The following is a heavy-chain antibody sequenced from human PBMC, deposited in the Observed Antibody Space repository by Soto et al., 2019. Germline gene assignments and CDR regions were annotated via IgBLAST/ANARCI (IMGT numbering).Heavy chain of an antibody. J-gene: IGHJ4*02. Sequence: EVQLLESGGGLVQPGGSLRLSCAASGFTFSSYAMSWVRQAPGKGLEWVSAISGSGGSTYYADSVKGRFTISRDNSQITLYLQMNSLSAEDTAVYYCAKDLDTAMGNYFDYWGQGTLVTVSS. V-gene: IGHV3-23*01. D-gene: IGHD5-18*01. CDR3: AKDLDTAMGNYFDY. CDR2: ISGSGGST. CDR1: GFTFSSYA.